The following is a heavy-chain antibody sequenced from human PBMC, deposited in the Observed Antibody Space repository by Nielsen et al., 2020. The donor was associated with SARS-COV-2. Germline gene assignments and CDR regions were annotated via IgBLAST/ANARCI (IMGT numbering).Heavy chain of an antibody. CDR2: INHSGST. Sequence: GSLRLSCAVYGGSFSGYYWSWIRQPPGKGLGWIGEINHSGSTNYNPSLKSRVTISVDTSKNQFSLKLSSVTAADTAVYYCARVTAEGTAMAYFDYWGQGTLVTVSS. J-gene: IGHJ4*02. D-gene: IGHD5-18*01. V-gene: IGHV4-34*01. CDR1: GGSFSGYY. CDR3: ARVTAEGTAMAYFDY.